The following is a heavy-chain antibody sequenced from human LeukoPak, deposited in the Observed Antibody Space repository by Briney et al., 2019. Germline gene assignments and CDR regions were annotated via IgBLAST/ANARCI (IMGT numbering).Heavy chain of an antibody. CDR1: GFTFSSYW. D-gene: IGHD3-16*01. CDR2: IYASGST. V-gene: IGHV3-66*01. Sequence: GGSLRLSCAASGFTFSSYWMHWVRQAPGKGLVWVSVIYASGSTYYADSVKGRFTISRDNSKNTLYLQMNSLRAEDTAVYYCVRGEGWTGGDYWGQGTLVTVSS. CDR3: VRGEGWTGGDY. J-gene: IGHJ4*02.